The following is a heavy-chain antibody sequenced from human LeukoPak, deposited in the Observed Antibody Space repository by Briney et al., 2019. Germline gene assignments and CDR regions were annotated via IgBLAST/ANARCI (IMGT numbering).Heavy chain of an antibody. CDR3: ARGLQRYDFWSGYYSNSFDY. J-gene: IGHJ4*02. D-gene: IGHD3-3*01. Sequence: SVKVSCKASGGTFSSYAISWVRQAPGQGLEWMGGIIPIFGTANYAQKFQGRVTITADESTSTAYMELSSLRSEDTAVYYCARGLQRYDFWSGYYSNSFDYWGQGTLVTVSS. CDR2: IIPIFGTA. CDR1: GGTFSSYA. V-gene: IGHV1-69*13.